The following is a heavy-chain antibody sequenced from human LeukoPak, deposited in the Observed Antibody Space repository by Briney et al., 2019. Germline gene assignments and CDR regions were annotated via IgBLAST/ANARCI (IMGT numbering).Heavy chain of an antibody. D-gene: IGHD3-10*01. CDR2: ISSRGSAI. Sequence: PGGSLRLSCAASGFTFSDYYMSWVRQAPGKGLEWVSYISSRGSAIYYADSVKGRFTISRDNAKNSLYLQMNSLRAEDTAVYYCARLVNTFDSGSYSDYWGQGTLVTVSS. CDR3: ARLVNTFDSGSYSDY. CDR1: GFTFSDYY. J-gene: IGHJ4*02. V-gene: IGHV3-11*01.